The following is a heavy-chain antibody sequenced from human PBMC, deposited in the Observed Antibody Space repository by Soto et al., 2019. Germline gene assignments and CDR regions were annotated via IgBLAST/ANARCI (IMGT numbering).Heavy chain of an antibody. J-gene: IGHJ6*02. D-gene: IGHD6-6*01. CDR2: INSDGSST. CDR3: ARELRVDLEYSSSSGYYYYYGMDV. CDR1: GFTFSSYW. V-gene: IGHV3-74*01. Sequence: GGSLRLSCAASGFTFSSYWMHWVRQAPGKGLVWVSRINSDGSSTSYADSVKGRFTISRDNAKNTLYLQMNSLRAEDTAVYYCARELRVDLEYSSSSGYYYYYGMDVWGQGTTVTVSS.